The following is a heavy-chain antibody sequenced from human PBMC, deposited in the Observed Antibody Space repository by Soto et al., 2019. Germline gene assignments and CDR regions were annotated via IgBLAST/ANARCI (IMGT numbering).Heavy chain of an antibody. CDR2: IIPTFGTA. V-gene: IGHV1-69*01. Sequence: QXQLVQSGAEVKKPGSSVKVSCKASGGTFSSYAISWVRQAPGQGLGXMGGIIPTFGTANYAQKFQGRVTITADESTSTAYMELTSLRSEDTAVYYCARAGIAYYGGDCYNWGSFDYWGQGTLVTVSS. J-gene: IGHJ4*02. CDR3: ARAGIAYYGGDCYNWGSFDY. D-gene: IGHD2-21*02. CDR1: GGTFSSYA.